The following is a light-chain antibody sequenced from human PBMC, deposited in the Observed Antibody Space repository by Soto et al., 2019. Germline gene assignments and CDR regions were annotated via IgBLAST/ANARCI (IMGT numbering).Light chain of an antibody. CDR1: QDIRSS. CDR3: QQTYTTPEIT. Sequence: DIDMAQARSFVCASVGDGVTITCRASQDIRSSLNWYQQKPGKAPKFLIYVASSLQTGVPPRFSGSGSGTDFTLTISSLQPEDFATYYCQQTYTTPEITFGQGTRLEIK. CDR2: VAS. V-gene: IGKV1-39*01. J-gene: IGKJ5*01.